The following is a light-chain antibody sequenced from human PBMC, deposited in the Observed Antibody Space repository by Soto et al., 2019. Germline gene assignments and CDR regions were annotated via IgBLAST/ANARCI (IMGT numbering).Light chain of an antibody. Sequence: QSVLTQPPSASGTPGQRVTISCSGSSSNIGLYTVTCYQHLPRATTTLLIYTNDQRPSGVPDLFSATTCGTASSLAIRGLDAEDEAYYYCVEWDNSLNGYVFGTGTKLTVL. V-gene: IGLV1-44*01. J-gene: IGLJ1*01. CDR3: VEWDNSLNGYV. CDR2: TND. CDR1: SSNIGLYT.